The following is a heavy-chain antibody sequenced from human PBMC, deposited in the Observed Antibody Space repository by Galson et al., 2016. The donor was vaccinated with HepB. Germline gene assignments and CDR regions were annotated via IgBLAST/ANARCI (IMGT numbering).Heavy chain of an antibody. V-gene: IGHV4-59*01. J-gene: IGHJ5*02. CDR3: ARVDYDFWSGYSAANWFDP. D-gene: IGHD3-3*01. CDR1: GDSISSYY. Sequence: SETLSLTCTVSGDSISSYYWHWIRLPTGKGLEWIGYVHNSGYTTYNPSLNGRVTISMDTSKNQFSLKLSSVTAADTAVYYCARVDYDFWSGYSAANWFDPWGQGTLVTVSS. CDR2: VHNSGYT.